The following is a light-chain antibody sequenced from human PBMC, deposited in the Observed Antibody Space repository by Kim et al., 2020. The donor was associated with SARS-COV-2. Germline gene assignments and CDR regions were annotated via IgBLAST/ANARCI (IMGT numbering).Light chain of an antibody. Sequence: IQLTQSPSSLSASVGDRVNITCRASQGISSYLAWYQQKPGKAPKLLIYAASTLQSGVPSRFSGSGSGTDFTLTISSLQPEDFATYYCQQLNSYPPYTFGQGTKLEI. CDR2: AAS. V-gene: IGKV1-9*01. CDR3: QQLNSYPPYT. CDR1: QGISSY. J-gene: IGKJ2*01.